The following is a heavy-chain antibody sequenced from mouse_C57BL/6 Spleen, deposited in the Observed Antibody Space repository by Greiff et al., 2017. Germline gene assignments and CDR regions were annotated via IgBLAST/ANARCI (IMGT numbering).Heavy chain of an antibody. D-gene: IGHD2-12*01. CDR1: GYSFTDYN. CDR3: ARRGDCNDGFGD. J-gene: IGHJ2*01. Sequence: VQLQQSGPELVKPGASVQISCKASGYSFTDYNMNWVKQSHGKSLEWIGVINPIYGTTSYNQKFKGKATLTVDKTSSTAYMQLNSLTSEDSAVYYGARRGDCNDGFGDGGQGTTLTVSS. V-gene: IGHV1-39*01. CDR2: INPIYGTT.